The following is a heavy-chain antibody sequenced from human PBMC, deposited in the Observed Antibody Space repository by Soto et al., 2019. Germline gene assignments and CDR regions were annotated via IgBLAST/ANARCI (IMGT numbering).Heavy chain of an antibody. D-gene: IGHD6-19*01. J-gene: IGHJ4*02. CDR2: ISYDGSNK. Sequence: QVQLVESGGGVVQPGRSLRLSCAASGFTFSSYGMHWVRQAPGKGLEWVAVISYDGSNKYYADSVKGRFTISRDNSKNPLYLQMNSLRAEDTAVYYCAKAKTGYSSGWGIDYWGQGTLVTVSS. CDR3: AKAKTGYSSGWGIDY. V-gene: IGHV3-30*18. CDR1: GFTFSSYG.